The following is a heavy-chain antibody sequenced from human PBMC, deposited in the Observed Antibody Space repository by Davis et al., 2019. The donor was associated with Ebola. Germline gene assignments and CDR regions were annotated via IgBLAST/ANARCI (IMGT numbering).Heavy chain of an antibody. V-gene: IGHV3-53*04. J-gene: IGHJ4*02. CDR3: ARLEYGDYAWIDY. Sequence: GESLKISCAVSGLAVSSPYMSWVRQAPGKGLEWLSVIYTGGSTYYTDSVNGRFTMSRHNPSNTVYLQMNGLRAEDTAVYYCARLEYGDYAWIDYWGQGTLVTVSS. D-gene: IGHD4-17*01. CDR1: GLAVSSPY. CDR2: IYTGGST.